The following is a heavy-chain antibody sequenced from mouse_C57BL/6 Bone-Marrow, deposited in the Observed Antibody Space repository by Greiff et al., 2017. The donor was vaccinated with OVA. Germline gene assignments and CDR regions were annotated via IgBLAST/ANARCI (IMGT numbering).Heavy chain of an antibody. J-gene: IGHJ2*01. CDR2: ISGGGGNT. CDR1: GFTFSSYT. CDR3: ARLHYREGY. V-gene: IGHV5-9*01. Sequence: EVQGVESGGGLVKPGGSLKLSCAASGFTFSSYTMSWVRQTPEKRLEWVATISGGGGNTYYPDSVKGRFTISRDNAKNTLYLQMSSLRSEDTALYYCARLHYREGYWGQGTTLTVSS. D-gene: IGHD2-14*01.